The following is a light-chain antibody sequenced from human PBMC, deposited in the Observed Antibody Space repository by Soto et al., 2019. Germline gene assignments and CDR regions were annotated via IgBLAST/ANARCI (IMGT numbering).Light chain of an antibody. CDR1: QSVSTY. Sequence: EIVLTQSPATLSLSPGERTTLSCRASQSVSTYLTWYQQKPGQAPRLLIYDASHRATGIPARFSGSGSGTDFILTISSLEPVDFAVYYCQQRSSWVTFGGGTKVEIK. J-gene: IGKJ4*01. V-gene: IGKV3-11*01. CDR2: DAS. CDR3: QQRSSWVT.